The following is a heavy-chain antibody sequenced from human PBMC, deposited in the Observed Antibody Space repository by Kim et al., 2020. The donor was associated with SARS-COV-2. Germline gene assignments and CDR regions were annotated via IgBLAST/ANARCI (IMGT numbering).Heavy chain of an antibody. J-gene: IGHJ4*02. CDR2: IYYSGST. CDR1: GGSISSYY. CDR3: ARSNVLLWFGESNYFDY. D-gene: IGHD3-10*01. V-gene: IGHV4-59*13. Sequence: SETLSLTCTVSGGSISSYYWSWIRQPPGKGLEWIGYIYYSGSTNYNPSLKSRVTISVDTSKNQFSLKLSSVTAADTAVYYCARSNVLLWFGESNYFDYWGQGTLVTVSS.